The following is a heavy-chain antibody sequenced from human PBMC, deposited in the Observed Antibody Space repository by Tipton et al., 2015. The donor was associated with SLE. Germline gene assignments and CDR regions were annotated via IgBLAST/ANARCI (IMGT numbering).Heavy chain of an antibody. CDR3: ARRWDTSTWDY. CDR1: GYSISSGYY. V-gene: IGHV4-38-2*02. Sequence: TLSLTCTVSGYSISSGYYWGWIRQPPGKGLEWIGIIYHSGSTYYNPSLKSRVTISVDTSKNQFSLNLSSVTAADTAFCYCARRWDTSTWDYWGQGTLVSVSS. D-gene: IGHD6-13*01. J-gene: IGHJ4*02. CDR2: IYHSGST.